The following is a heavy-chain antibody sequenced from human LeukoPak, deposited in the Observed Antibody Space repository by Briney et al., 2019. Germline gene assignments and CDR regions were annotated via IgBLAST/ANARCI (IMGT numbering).Heavy chain of an antibody. CDR1: GYSISTGYY. D-gene: IGHD4-23*01. Sequence: SETLSLTCTVSGYSISTGYYWDWIRQPPGKGLEWIGTFYHGGSTYYNPSLKSRVTISVDTSKNQFSLNLTSVTAADTAVYYCARDVDYGGKDYWGQGTLVTVSS. V-gene: IGHV4-38-2*02. J-gene: IGHJ4*02. CDR2: FYHGGST. CDR3: ARDVDYGGKDY.